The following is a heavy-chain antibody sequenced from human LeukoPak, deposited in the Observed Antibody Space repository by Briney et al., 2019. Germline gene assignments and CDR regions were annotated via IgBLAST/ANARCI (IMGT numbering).Heavy chain of an antibody. V-gene: IGHV3-48*03. Sequence: GGSLRLSCAASGFTFSSYEMNWVRQAPGKGLEWASYISSSGSTIYYADSVKGRFTISRDNAKNFLYLQMNSLRAEDTAVYYCARTYYDILTGYNPYFDYWGQGILVTVSS. CDR1: GFTFSSYE. J-gene: IGHJ4*02. CDR3: ARTYYDILTGYNPYFDY. D-gene: IGHD3-9*01. CDR2: ISSSGSTI.